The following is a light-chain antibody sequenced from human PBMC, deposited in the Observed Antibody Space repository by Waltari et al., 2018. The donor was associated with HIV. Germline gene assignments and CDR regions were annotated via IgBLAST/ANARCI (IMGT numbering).Light chain of an antibody. J-gene: IGKJ4*01. CDR2: GAS. Sequence: IVMTQSPATLSVSPGDRATLSCRASQSVNNNLAWYQQKPGQAPRLLISGASTRATGVPARFSGSGSGTDFNLTISSLQSEDFGIYYCQQYHKWPLTFGGGTKVEIK. CDR3: QQYHKWPLT. CDR1: QSVNNN. V-gene: IGKV3-15*01.